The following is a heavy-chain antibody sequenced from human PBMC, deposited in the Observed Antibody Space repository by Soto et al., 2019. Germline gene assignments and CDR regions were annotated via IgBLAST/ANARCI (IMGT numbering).Heavy chain of an antibody. J-gene: IGHJ6*02. D-gene: IGHD2-15*01. CDR2: INAGNGNT. Sequence: GASVKASCKASGYTFTSYAMHWVRQAPGQRLEWMGWINAGNGNTKDSQKFQGRVTITRDTSASTAYMELSSLRSEDTAVYYCARDALGYCSGGSCYDYYYGMDVWGQGTTVTVSS. CDR1: GYTFTSYA. V-gene: IGHV1-3*01. CDR3: ARDALGYCSGGSCYDYYYGMDV.